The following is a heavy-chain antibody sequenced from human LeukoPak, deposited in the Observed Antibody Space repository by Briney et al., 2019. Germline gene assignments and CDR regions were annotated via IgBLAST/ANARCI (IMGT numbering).Heavy chain of an antibody. CDR1: GFPFSSYW. D-gene: IGHD3-22*01. Sequence: QAGGSLRLSCVASGFPFSSYWMTWVRQAPGKGLDWVAVISNDGNNQHYADSVKGRFTISRDNSKNTLYLQMNSLRAEDTAVYYCASGRPDYYDNHFDYWGQGTLVTVSS. CDR2: ISNDGNNQ. V-gene: IGHV3-30*03. CDR3: ASGRPDYYDNHFDY. J-gene: IGHJ4*02.